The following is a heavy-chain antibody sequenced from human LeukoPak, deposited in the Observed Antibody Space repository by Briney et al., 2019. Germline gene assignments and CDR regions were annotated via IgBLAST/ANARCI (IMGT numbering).Heavy chain of an antibody. D-gene: IGHD3-16*01. CDR1: GGSISSGSYY. CDR2: IYYTGST. J-gene: IGHJ6*03. CDR3: ARVFGNYYYIDV. Sequence: SETLSLTCTVSGGSISSGSYYWSWIRQPPGKGLEGMGYIYYTGSTNYNPSLKSRVTISVDTSKNQFSLKLSSVTAADTAVYYCARVFGNYYYIDVWGKGTTVTVSS. V-gene: IGHV4-61*01.